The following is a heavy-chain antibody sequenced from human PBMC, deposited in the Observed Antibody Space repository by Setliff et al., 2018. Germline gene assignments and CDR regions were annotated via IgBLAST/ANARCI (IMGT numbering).Heavy chain of an antibody. CDR3: ARIGPSNRGIRGYNWLDP. Sequence: SETLSLTCTVSGGSVSSTSHYWGWIRQPPGKGMEWIGSVYYSGYTYYNPSLQSRVTISVDTSKNQFSLKLASVTAADTAMYYCARIGPSNRGIRGYNWLDPWGQGTLVTVSS. J-gene: IGHJ5*02. D-gene: IGHD3-10*01. CDR1: GGSVSSTSHY. CDR2: VYYSGYT. V-gene: IGHV4-39*07.